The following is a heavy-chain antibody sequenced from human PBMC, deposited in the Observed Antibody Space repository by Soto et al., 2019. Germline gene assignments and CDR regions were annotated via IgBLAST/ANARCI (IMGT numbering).Heavy chain of an antibody. CDR1: GGTFSSYA. D-gene: IGHD4-17*01. V-gene: IGHV1-69*13. CDR3: ARRYYGDYLSYYGMDL. J-gene: IGHJ6*02. Sequence: ASVKVSCTASGGTFSSYAISWVRQAPGQGLEWMGGIIPIFGTANYAQKFQGRVTITADESTSTAYMELSSLRSEDTAVYYCARRYYGDYLSYYGMDLWGPGTTVT. CDR2: IIPIFGTA.